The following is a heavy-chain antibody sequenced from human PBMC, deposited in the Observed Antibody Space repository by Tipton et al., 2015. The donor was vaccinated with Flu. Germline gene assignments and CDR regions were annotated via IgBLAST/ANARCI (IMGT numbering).Heavy chain of an antibody. CDR2: IYHSGST. CDR3: ARTNIAAAGTRIDY. CDR1: GYSISSGYY. V-gene: IGHV4-38-2*02. J-gene: IGHJ4*02. Sequence: TLSLTCTVSGYSISSGYYWGWIRQPPGKGLEWIGSIYHSGSTYYNPFLKSRVTISVDTSKNQFSLKLSSVTAADTAVYYCARTNIAAAGTRIDYWGQGTLVTASS. D-gene: IGHD6-13*01.